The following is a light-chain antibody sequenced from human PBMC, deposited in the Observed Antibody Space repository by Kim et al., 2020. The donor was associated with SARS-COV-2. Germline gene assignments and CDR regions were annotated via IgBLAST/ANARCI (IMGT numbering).Light chain of an antibody. CDR1: SSNIGSNY. V-gene: IGLV1-47*01. CDR2: RNN. Sequence: ELTQPPSASGTPGQRVTTSCSGSSSNIGSNYVYWYQQLPGTAPKLLIYRNNQRPSGVPDRFSGSKSGTSASLAISGLRSEDEADYYCAAWDDSLRWVFGGGTQLTVL. CDR3: AAWDDSLRWV. J-gene: IGLJ3*02.